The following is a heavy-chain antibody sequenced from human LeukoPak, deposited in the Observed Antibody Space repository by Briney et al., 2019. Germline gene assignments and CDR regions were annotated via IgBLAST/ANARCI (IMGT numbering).Heavy chain of an antibody. V-gene: IGHV5-51*01. CDR1: GYSFTSYW. CDR3: ARQVAAASDS. D-gene: IGHD6-13*01. Sequence: GESLKISCKGSGYSFTSYWIGWVRQMPGKGPEWMGIIYPGDSDTRYSPSFQGQVTISADKSITTAYLQWSSLTAADTAMYYCARQVAAASDSWGQGTLVTVSS. J-gene: IGHJ4*02. CDR2: IYPGDSDT.